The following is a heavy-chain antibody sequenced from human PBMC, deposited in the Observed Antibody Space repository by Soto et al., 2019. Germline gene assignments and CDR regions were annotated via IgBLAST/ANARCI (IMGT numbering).Heavy chain of an antibody. CDR1: GFTFSDHY. V-gene: IGHV3-72*01. CDR2: IGDEAHSYTT. CDR3: TRSGSGSHEGYFDS. D-gene: IGHD1-26*01. J-gene: IGHJ4*02. Sequence: GGSLRLSCVASGFTFSDHYMDWVRQAPGKGLEWVGRIGDEAHSYTTSYAASVEGRFTVSRDDSKSSLYLQMNSLKTEDTAVYYCTRSGSGSHEGYFDSWGQGTLVTVSS.